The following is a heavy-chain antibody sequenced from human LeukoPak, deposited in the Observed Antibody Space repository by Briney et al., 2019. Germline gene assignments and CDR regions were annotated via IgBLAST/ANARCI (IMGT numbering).Heavy chain of an antibody. Sequence: GASVKVSCKVSGYTLTELSMHWVRQAPGKGLEWMGGFDPEDGETIYAQKFQGRVTMTEDTSTDTAYMELSSLRSEDTAVYHCATALTYYYDSSGYPRYFDYWGQGTLVTVSS. V-gene: IGHV1-24*01. CDR3: ATALTYYYDSSGYPRYFDY. J-gene: IGHJ4*02. D-gene: IGHD3-22*01. CDR1: GYTLTELS. CDR2: FDPEDGET.